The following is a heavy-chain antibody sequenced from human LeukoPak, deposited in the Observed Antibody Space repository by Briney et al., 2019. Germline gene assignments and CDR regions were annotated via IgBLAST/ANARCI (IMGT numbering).Heavy chain of an antibody. Sequence: GGSLRLSCAVSGFPFSVYEMNWVRQAPGKGLEWVSNIGSSGTTIYYADSVRGRFSLSRDNAKSSLFLQMNSLRVEDTAVYYCALLAMASAFDYWGQGALVTVSS. CDR1: GFPFSVYE. D-gene: IGHD5-24*01. CDR3: ALLAMASAFDY. J-gene: IGHJ4*02. V-gene: IGHV3-48*03. CDR2: IGSSGTTI.